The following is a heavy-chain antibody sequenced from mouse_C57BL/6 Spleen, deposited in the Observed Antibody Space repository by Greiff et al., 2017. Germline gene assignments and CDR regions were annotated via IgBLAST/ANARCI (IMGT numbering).Heavy chain of an antibody. D-gene: IGHD2-5*01. Sequence: EVQLQQSGPVLVKPGASVKMSCKASGYTFTDYYMNWVKQSHGKSLEWIGVINPYNGGTSYNQKFKGKATLTVDKSSSTAYMELNSLTSEDSAVYYCARDYSNENYFDYWGQGTTRTVSS. CDR2: INPYNGGT. V-gene: IGHV1-19*01. CDR1: GYTFTDYY. CDR3: ARDYSNENYFDY. J-gene: IGHJ2*01.